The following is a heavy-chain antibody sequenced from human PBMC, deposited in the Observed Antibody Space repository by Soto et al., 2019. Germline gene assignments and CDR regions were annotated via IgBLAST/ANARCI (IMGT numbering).Heavy chain of an antibody. J-gene: IGHJ4*02. CDR3: ARGYGRNFDY. CDR1: GGSFSGYY. D-gene: IGHD3-10*01. V-gene: IGHV4-34*01. Sequence: QVQLQQWGAGLLKPSETLSLTCAVYGGSFSGYYWRWIRQPPGKGLEWIGEINHSGSTNYNPSLKSRVTIDTSKNQFSLKLSSVTAADTAVYYCARGYGRNFDYWGQGTLVTVSS. CDR2: INHSGST.